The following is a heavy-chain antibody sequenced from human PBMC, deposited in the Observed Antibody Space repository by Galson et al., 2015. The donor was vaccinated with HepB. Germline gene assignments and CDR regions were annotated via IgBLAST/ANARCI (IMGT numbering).Heavy chain of an antibody. CDR3: AREPGAYYYDSSGRVYYYYGMDV. J-gene: IGHJ6*02. Sequence: SVKVSCKASGYTFTSYDINWVRQATGQGLEWMGWMNPNSGNTGYAQKFQGRVTMTRNTSISTAYMELGSLRSEDTAVYYCAREPGAYYYDSSGRVYYYYGMDVWGQGTTVTVSS. D-gene: IGHD3-22*01. V-gene: IGHV1-8*01. CDR2: MNPNSGNT. CDR1: GYTFTSYD.